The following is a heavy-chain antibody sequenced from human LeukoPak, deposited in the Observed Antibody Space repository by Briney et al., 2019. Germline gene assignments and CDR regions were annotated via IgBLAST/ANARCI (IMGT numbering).Heavy chain of an antibody. Sequence: ASVKVSCKASGYTFTGYYMHWVRQAPGQGLEWMGWINPNSGGTNYAQKFQGRVTMTRDTSISTAYMELSRLRSDDTAVYYCARDLFSPLGSQRYITMVPPSRGWFDPWGQGTLVTVSS. V-gene: IGHV1-2*02. CDR3: ARDLFSPLGSQRYITMVPPSRGWFDP. D-gene: IGHD3-10*01. J-gene: IGHJ5*02. CDR2: INPNSGGT. CDR1: GYTFTGYY.